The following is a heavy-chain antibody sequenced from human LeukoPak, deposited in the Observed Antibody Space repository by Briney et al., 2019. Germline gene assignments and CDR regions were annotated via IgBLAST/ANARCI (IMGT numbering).Heavy chain of an antibody. CDR3: AKVSLDMVNDAFDI. CDR1: GFIFSSYG. D-gene: IGHD4/OR15-4a*01. J-gene: IGHJ3*02. V-gene: IGHV3-30*02. CDR2: IRYDGSRK. Sequence: GGSLRLSCAASGFIFSSYGMHWVRQAPDKGLEWVAFIRYDGSRKYYADSVKGRFTISRDNSKNTLYLQMNSLRAEDTAMYYCAKVSLDMVNDAFDIWGQGTMVSVSS.